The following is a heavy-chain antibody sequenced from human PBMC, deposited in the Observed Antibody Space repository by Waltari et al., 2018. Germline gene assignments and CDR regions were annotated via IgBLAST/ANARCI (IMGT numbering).Heavy chain of an antibody. CDR3: ARGTMVVTEFDY. Sequence: QVQLVESGGGVVQPGRSLRLSCAASGFTFSSYAMHWVRQAPGKGLEWVAVRSYDGSNKYYADSVKGRFTISRDNSKNTLYLQMNSLRAEDTAVYYCARGTMVVTEFDYWGQGTLVTVSS. V-gene: IGHV3-30-3*01. J-gene: IGHJ4*02. CDR2: RSYDGSNK. CDR1: GFTFSSYA. D-gene: IGHD2-15*01.